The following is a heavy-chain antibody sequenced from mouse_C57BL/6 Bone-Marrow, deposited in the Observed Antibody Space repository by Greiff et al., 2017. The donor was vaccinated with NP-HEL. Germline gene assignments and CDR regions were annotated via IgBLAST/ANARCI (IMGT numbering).Heavy chain of an antibody. Sequence: EVKLMESGGGLVKPGGSLKLSCAASGFTFSDYGMHWVRQAPEKGLEWVAYISSGSSTIYYADTVKGRFTISRDNAKNTLFLQMTSLRSEDTAMYYCARHHWYFDVWGTGTTVTVSS. CDR3: ARHHWYFDV. CDR1: GFTFSDYG. J-gene: IGHJ1*03. CDR2: ISSGSSTI. V-gene: IGHV5-17*01.